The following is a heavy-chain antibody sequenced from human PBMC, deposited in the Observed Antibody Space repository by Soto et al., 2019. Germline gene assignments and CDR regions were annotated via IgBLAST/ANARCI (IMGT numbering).Heavy chain of an antibody. V-gene: IGHV3-23*01. CDR3: AKEETISVSLDY. CDR1: GFPFGENA. D-gene: IGHD3-10*01. CDR2: ISDSRATT. Sequence: GGSLRISCASSGFPFGENALSWVRQAPGKGLEWVSGISDSRATTYYADSVRGRFTISMDNSKNTLYLQMKSLRAEDSASYYCAKEETISVSLDYWGQGGLVTVSS. J-gene: IGHJ4*02.